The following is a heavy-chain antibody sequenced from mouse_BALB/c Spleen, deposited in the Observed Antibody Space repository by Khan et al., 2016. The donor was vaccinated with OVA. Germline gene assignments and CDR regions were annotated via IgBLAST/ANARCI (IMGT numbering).Heavy chain of an antibody. J-gene: IGHJ4*01. Sequence: QLQQSGAELARPGASVKMSCKASGYTFTSYTMHWVKQRPGQGLEWIGYINPSSGYTNYNQKFKDKATLTADRSSSTAYMQLTSLTSEDSAVYYCTRKYGNYAAMDYWGQGTSVTVSS. V-gene: IGHV1-4*01. CDR1: GYTFTSYT. D-gene: IGHD2-10*02. CDR2: INPSSGYT. CDR3: TRKYGNYAAMDY.